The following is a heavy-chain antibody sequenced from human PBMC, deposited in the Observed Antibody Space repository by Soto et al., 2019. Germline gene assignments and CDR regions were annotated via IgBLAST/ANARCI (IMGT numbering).Heavy chain of an antibody. CDR3: AKDQGACSGGSCHSY. D-gene: IGHD2-15*01. CDR2: ISYDGSNK. CDR1: GFTFSSYG. V-gene: IGHV3-30*18. Sequence: GGSLRLSCAASGFTFSSYGMHWVRQAPGKGLEWVAVISYDGSNKYYADSVKGRFTISRDNSKNTLYLQMNSLRAEDTAVYYCAKDQGACSGGSCHSYWGQRALVTVSS. J-gene: IGHJ4*02.